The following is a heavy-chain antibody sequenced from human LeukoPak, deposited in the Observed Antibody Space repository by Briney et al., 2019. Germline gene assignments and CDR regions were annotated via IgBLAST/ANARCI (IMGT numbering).Heavy chain of an antibody. D-gene: IGHD6-6*01. CDR2: MNPNSGNT. CDR1: GYTFTSYD. Sequence: VASVKVSCKASGYTFTSYDINWVRQATGQGLEWMGWMNPNSGNTGYAQKFQGRVTITRNTSISTAYMELSSLRSEDTAVYYCARKRAARRIDAFDIWGQGTMVTVSS. V-gene: IGHV1-8*03. CDR3: ARKRAARRIDAFDI. J-gene: IGHJ3*02.